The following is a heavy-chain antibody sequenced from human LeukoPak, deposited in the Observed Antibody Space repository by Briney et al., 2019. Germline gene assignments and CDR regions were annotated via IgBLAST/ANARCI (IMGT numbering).Heavy chain of an antibody. V-gene: IGHV3-48*03. J-gene: IGHJ4*02. CDR2: ISSSGSTI. Sequence: PGGSLRLSCAASVFTFSSYEMNWVRQAPGKGLEWVSYISSSGSTIYYADSVKGRFTISRDNAKNSLFLQMNSLRAEDTAVYYCARQYCSSTSCLFDYWGQGTLVTVSS. CDR3: ARQYCSSTSCLFDY. CDR1: VFTFSSYE. D-gene: IGHD2-2*01.